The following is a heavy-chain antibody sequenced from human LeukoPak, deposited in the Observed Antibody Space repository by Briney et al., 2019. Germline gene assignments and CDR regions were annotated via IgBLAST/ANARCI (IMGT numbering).Heavy chain of an antibody. D-gene: IGHD3-22*01. CDR3: ARVQLYYDSSGYYAAFDI. V-gene: IGHV1-69*04. CDR1: GGTFSSYA. CDR2: IIPILGIA. J-gene: IGHJ3*02. Sequence: SVKVSCKASGGTFSSYAISWVRQAPGQGLEWMGRIIPILGIAHYAQKFQGRVTITADKSTSTPYMELSSLRSEDTAVYYCARVQLYYDSSGYYAAFDIWGQGTMVTVA.